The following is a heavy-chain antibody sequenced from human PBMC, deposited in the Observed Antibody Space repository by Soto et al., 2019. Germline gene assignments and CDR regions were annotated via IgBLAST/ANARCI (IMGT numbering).Heavy chain of an antibody. D-gene: IGHD2-15*01. CDR2: ISAYNGNT. Sequence: QVQLVQSGAEVKKPGASVKVSCKASGYTFTSYGISWVRQPPGQGLEWMGWISAYNGNTNYAQKLQGRVTMTTDTSTSTAYMELRSLRSDDTAVYYCARAPPVTVVAYYYYGMDVWGQGTTVTVSS. J-gene: IGHJ6*02. V-gene: IGHV1-18*04. CDR3: ARAPPVTVVAYYYYGMDV. CDR1: GYTFTSYG.